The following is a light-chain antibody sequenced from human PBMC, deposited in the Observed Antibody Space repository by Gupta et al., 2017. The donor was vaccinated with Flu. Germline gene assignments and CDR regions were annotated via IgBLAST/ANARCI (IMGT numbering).Light chain of an antibody. V-gene: IGLV2-11*01. CDR1: SNDVGGSNR. Sequence: SAPTPARSVSGSPGPSVTISCTGSSNDVGGSNRVSWYQQRPGKAPKLILYDVTERPSGVPARFSGSKSGNTASLTISVLQVEDEADYYCSTHACRGTWVFGTGTTVTVL. CDR2: DVT. J-gene: IGLJ1*01. CDR3: STHACRGTWV.